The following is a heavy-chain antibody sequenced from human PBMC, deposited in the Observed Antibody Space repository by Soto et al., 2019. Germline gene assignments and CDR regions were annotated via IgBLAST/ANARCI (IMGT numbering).Heavy chain of an antibody. CDR2: ISYDGSNK. CDR3: ARDPLMMFGVAYGMDV. V-gene: IGHV3-30-3*01. Sequence: GGSLRLSCAASGFTFSSYAMHWVRQAPGKGLEWVAVISYDGSNKYYADSVKGRFTISRDNSKNTLYLQMNSLRAEDTAVYYCARDPLMMFGVAYGMDVWGQGTTVTVSS. D-gene: IGHD3-3*01. J-gene: IGHJ6*02. CDR1: GFTFSSYA.